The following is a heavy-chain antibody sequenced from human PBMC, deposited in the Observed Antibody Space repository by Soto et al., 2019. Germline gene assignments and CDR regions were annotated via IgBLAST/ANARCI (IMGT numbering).Heavy chain of an antibody. V-gene: IGHV4-31*03. D-gene: IGHD3-3*01. Sequence: PSETLSLTCTVSGCSISSGGYYWSWIRQHPGKGLEWVGYIYYSGSTYYNPSLKSRVTISVDTSKNQFSLKLSSVTAADTAVYYCARAPQFSPPLYHLAVWGKGTRVTVPS. CDR1: GCSISSGGYY. CDR3: ARAPQFSPPLYHLAV. CDR2: IYYSGST. J-gene: IGHJ6*03.